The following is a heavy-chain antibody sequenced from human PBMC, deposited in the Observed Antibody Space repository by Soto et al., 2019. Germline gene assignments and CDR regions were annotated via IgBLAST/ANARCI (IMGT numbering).Heavy chain of an antibody. J-gene: IGHJ4*02. V-gene: IGHV3-48*01. CDR1: GFTFSTYS. CDR3: TTEFGFSSGQNDN. D-gene: IGHD6-19*01. Sequence: WGSLRLSCAASGFTFSTYSMNWVRQATGKGLEWISYISSRSGTIYYADSVKGRFTISRDNAKNSLYLQMNNLKIEDTAVYYCTTEFGFSSGQNDNWGQGTLVTVSS. CDR2: ISSRSGTI.